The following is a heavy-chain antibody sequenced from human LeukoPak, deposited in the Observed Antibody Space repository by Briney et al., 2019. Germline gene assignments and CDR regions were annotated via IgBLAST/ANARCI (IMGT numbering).Heavy chain of an antibody. J-gene: IGHJ3*02. D-gene: IGHD6-13*01. CDR3: AKELVSSSWYGDAFDI. CDR1: VFTFSSYG. Sequence: PGGSLLLSCAAPVFTFSSYGMHWVRQAPGRGLGWVAFIRDDGSNKYYADSVKGRFTISRDNSKNTLYLQMNSLRAEDTAVYYCAKELVSSSWYGDAFDIWGQGTMVTVSS. V-gene: IGHV3-30*02. CDR2: IRDDGSNK.